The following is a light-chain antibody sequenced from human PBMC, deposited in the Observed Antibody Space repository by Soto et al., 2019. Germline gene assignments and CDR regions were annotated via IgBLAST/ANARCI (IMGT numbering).Light chain of an antibody. CDR2: DAS. J-gene: IGKJ1*01. CDR1: QGISSW. Sequence: DIQMTQSPSTLPASVGDRVTITCRASQGISSWLAWYQQKPGKAPKLLIYDASSLESGVPSRFSGSGSGTEFTLTISSLQPDDFATYYCQQYDSYSRTVGQGTKVDIK. V-gene: IGKV1-5*01. CDR3: QQYDSYSRT.